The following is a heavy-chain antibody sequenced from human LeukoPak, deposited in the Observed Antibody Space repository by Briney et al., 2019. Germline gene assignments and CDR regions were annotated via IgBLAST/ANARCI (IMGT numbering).Heavy chain of an antibody. V-gene: IGHV1-69*13. J-gene: IGHJ4*02. D-gene: IGHD3-10*01. CDR3: ARGGSGSYYNSDFDY. Sequence: GASVKVSCKASGGTFSSYAISWVRQAPGQGLEWMGGIIPIFGTANYAQKFQGRVTITAGESTSTAYMELSSLRSEDTAVYYCARGGSGSYYNSDFDYWGQGTLVTVSS. CDR1: GGTFSSYA. CDR2: IIPIFGTA.